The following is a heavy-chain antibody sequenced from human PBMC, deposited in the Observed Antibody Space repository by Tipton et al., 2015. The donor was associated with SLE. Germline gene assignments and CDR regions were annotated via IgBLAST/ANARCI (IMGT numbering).Heavy chain of an antibody. D-gene: IGHD3-10*01. CDR2: IFDSGST. CDR3: ARSRSGLHSWGFDP. CDR1: GVSISSSY. J-gene: IGHJ5*02. V-gene: IGHV4-59*08. Sequence: TLSLTCNVSGVSISSSYWSWIRQPPGKGLEWIGYIFDSGSTNYNPSLKSRVTISVDTSKTQFSLTLTSVTAADTALYYCARSRSGLHSWGFDPWGQGTLVTVSS.